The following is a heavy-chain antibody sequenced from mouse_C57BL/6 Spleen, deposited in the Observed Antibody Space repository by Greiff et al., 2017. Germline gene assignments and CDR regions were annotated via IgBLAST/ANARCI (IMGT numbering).Heavy chain of an antibody. CDR2: ISSGSSTI. CDR3: ARPYYSNSYAMDY. CDR1: GFTFSDYG. D-gene: IGHD2-5*01. Sequence: EVQVVESGGGLVKPGGSLKLSCAASGFTFSDYGMHWVRQAPEKGLEWVAYISSGSSTIYYADTVKGRFTISRDHARNTLFLQMTSLRSEDTAMYYCARPYYSNSYAMDYWGQGTSVTVSS. V-gene: IGHV5-17*01. J-gene: IGHJ4*01.